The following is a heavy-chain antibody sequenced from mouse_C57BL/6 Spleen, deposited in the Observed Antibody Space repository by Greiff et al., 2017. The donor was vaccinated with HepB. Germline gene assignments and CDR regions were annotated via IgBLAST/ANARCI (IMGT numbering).Heavy chain of an antibody. CDR3: ASDYYGRSYGYFDV. CDR1: GYTFTSYT. D-gene: IGHD1-1*01. V-gene: IGHV1-4*01. Sequence: VQLQQSGAELARPGASVKMSCKASGYTFTSYTMHWVKQRPGQGLEWIGYINPSSGYTKYNQKFKDKATLTADKSSSTAYMQLSSLTSEDSAVYYCASDYYGRSYGYFDVWGTGTTVTVSS. J-gene: IGHJ1*03. CDR2: INPSSGYT.